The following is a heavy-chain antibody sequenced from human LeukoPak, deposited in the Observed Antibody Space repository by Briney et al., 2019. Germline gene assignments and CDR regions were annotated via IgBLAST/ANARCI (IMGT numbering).Heavy chain of an antibody. D-gene: IGHD6-19*01. J-gene: IGHJ4*02. V-gene: IGHV1-2*02. Sequence: ASVKVSCKASGYTFTSYGISWVRQAPGQGLEWMGWINPNSGGTNYAQKFQGRVTMTRDTSISTAYMELSRLRSDDTAVYYCARVATQWLVRSYFDYWGQGTLVTVSS. CDR2: INPNSGGT. CDR3: ARVATQWLVRSYFDY. CDR1: GYTFTSYG.